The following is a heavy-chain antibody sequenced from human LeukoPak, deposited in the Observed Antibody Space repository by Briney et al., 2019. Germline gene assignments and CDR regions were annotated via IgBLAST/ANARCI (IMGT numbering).Heavy chain of an antibody. D-gene: IGHD6-19*01. V-gene: IGHV3-30*04. CDR3: AKDRGAVAGVMDV. Sequence: PGGSLRLSCAASGFTFSSYAMHWVRQAPGKGLEWVGVISYDGSNKNYADSVKGRFTISRDNSKNTVYLQMNSLRAEDTAVYYCAKDRGAVAGVMDVWGKGTTVTVSS. J-gene: IGHJ6*03. CDR2: ISYDGSNK. CDR1: GFTFSSYA.